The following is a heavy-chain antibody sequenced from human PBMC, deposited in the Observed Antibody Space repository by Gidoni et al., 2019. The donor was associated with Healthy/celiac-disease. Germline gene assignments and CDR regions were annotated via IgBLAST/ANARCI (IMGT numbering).Heavy chain of an antibody. D-gene: IGHD4-17*01. V-gene: IGHV3-48*04. CDR2: ISSSSSTI. CDR3: ASQGDYGDYARRYYFDY. Sequence: EVQLVESGGGLVQPGGSLRLSCAASGFPFSSYSMNWVRQAPGKGLEWVSYISSSSSTIYYADSVKGRFTISRDNAKNSLYLQMNSLRAEDTAVYYCASQGDYGDYARRYYFDYWGQGTLVTVSS. J-gene: IGHJ4*02. CDR1: GFPFSSYS.